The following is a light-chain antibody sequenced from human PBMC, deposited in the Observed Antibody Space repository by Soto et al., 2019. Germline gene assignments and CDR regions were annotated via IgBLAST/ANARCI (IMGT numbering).Light chain of an antibody. V-gene: IGKV3D-20*02. CDR2: GAS. CDR1: QSVSSN. Sequence: EIVMTQSPATLSLSAGDSATLSCRASQSVSSNLAWYQQKTGQAPRLLIYGASSRATGIPDRFSGSGSGTDLNLTISSLEPEDFAVYYCQQRSNWPLTFGGGTKVDIK. CDR3: QQRSNWPLT. J-gene: IGKJ4*01.